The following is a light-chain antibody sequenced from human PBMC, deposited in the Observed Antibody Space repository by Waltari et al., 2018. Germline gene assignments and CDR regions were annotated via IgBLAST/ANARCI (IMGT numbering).Light chain of an antibody. CDR3: QQRTSWPPGLS. J-gene: IGKJ4*01. Sequence: EIVLTQSPATLSLSPGERATLSCRASQSVSNNLAWDQQKPGQAPRLLIYDVSSRATGIPARISARGAGTDFTLTISSLEPEDSAVYYCQQRTSWPPGLSFGGGTNVEIK. CDR2: DVS. CDR1: QSVSNN. V-gene: IGKV3-11*01.